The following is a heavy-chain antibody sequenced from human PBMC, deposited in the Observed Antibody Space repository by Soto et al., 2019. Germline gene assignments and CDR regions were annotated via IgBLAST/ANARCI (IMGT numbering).Heavy chain of an antibody. CDR3: ARDEDYGGDRPTHYYGMAV. V-gene: IGHV1-69*01. D-gene: IGHD4-17*01. J-gene: IGHJ6*02. CDR1: GGTFSSYA. CDR2: FIPIFGQA. Sequence: VQLVQSGAEVKNPGSSVKVSCKASGGTFSSYAISWVRQAPGQGLVWMGGFIPIFGQAHYAQKFLCRVTITAVESTITAHMELSSLRSEDTAVYYSARDEDYGGDRPTHYYGMAVRGQGATVPVSS.